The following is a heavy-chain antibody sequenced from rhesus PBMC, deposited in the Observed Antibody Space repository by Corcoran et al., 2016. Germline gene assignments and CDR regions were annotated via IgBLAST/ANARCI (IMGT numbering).Heavy chain of an antibody. CDR2: INSGGVST. J-gene: IGHJ4*01. V-gene: IGHV3-103*01. D-gene: IGHD6-25*01. CDR1: GFTFSSYA. CDR3: AKGGAAADY. Sequence: EVQLVETGGGLVQPGGSLRLSCAASGFTFSSYAMQWVRQAPGKGLEWMSAINSGGVSTYYAGSVKGRFPISRDNSKNTLSLQMNSLRAEDTAVYYCAKGGAAADYWGQGVLVTVSS.